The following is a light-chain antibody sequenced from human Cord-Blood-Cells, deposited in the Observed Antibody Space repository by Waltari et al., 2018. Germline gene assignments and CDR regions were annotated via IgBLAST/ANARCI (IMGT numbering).Light chain of an antibody. Sequence: QSALTQPASVSGSXXQSIXXSCTGTSSXXXSXXXFSXYQQHPCKDPKLIIYEGSKRPSGVSNRFSGSKSGNTASLTISGLQAEDEADYYCCSYAXSSTFVVFGGXTKLTXX. J-gene: IGLJ2*01. V-gene: IGLV2-23*03. CDR1: SSXXXSXXX. CDR3: CSYAXSSTFVV. CDR2: EGS.